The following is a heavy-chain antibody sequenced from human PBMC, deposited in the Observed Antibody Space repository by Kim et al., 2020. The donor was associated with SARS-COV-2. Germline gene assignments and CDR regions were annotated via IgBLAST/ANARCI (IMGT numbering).Heavy chain of an antibody. V-gene: IGHV3-33*05. CDR1: GFTFSSYG. CDR3: ARDMESGNLGYYYYGMDV. CDR2: ISYDGSNK. Sequence: GGSLRLSCAASGFTFSSYGMHWVRQAPGKGLEWVAVISYDGSNKYYADSVKGRFTISRDNSKNTLYLQMNSLRAEDTAVYYCARDMESGNLGYYYYGMDVWGQGTTVTVSS. J-gene: IGHJ6*02. D-gene: IGHD2-21*02.